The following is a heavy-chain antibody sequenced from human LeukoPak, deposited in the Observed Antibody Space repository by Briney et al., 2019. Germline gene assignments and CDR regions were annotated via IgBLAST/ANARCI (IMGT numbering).Heavy chain of an antibody. D-gene: IGHD3-9*01. CDR3: ARHLTVTGYGNDAFDI. Sequence: SETLSLTCTVSGGSITRSYWSWVRQPPGKGLEWIGCIHSSGTTNYNPSLESRVTLSLDTSATQFSLKVSSVTAAETAVYYCARHLTVTGYGNDAFDIWGQGTMVAVSS. J-gene: IGHJ3*02. CDR1: GGSITRSY. V-gene: IGHV4-59*08. CDR2: IHSSGTT.